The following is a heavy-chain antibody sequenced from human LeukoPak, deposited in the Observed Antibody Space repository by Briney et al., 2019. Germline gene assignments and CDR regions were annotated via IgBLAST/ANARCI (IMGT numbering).Heavy chain of an antibody. Sequence: SETLSLTCTVSGGFITSHYWSWNRQPAGKGLEWIGHIYDSGTTNYNPSLKSRVTMSIDTSKNQFSLKLSSVTAADTAVYYCARIGAGKFYWGQGTLVTVSS. D-gene: IGHD6-19*01. V-gene: IGHV4-4*07. J-gene: IGHJ4*02. CDR2: IYDSGTT. CDR3: ARIGAGKFY. CDR1: GGFITSHY.